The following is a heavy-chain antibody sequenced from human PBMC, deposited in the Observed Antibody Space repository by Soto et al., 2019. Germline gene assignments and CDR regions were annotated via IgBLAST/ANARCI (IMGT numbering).Heavy chain of an antibody. V-gene: IGHV1-18*01. CDR1: GYTFTSYG. D-gene: IGHD3-9*01. CDR3: ARKGIYDILTGYYTGYNWFDP. J-gene: IGHJ5*02. CDR2: ISAYNGNT. Sequence: ASVKVSCKASGYTFTSYGISWVRQAPGQGLEWMGWISAYNGNTNYAQKLQGRVTMTTDTSTSTAYMEPRSLRSDDTAVYYCARKGIYDILTGYYTGYNWFDPWGQGTLVTVSS.